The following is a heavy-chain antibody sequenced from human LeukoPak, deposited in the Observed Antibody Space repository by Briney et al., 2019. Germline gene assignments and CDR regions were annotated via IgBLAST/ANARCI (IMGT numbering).Heavy chain of an antibody. Sequence: SFSSYRMTWVRQPPGKGPEWIGSIYYSGLTYDNPSLKSRVSISVDPAKNHFSLKVTSVTAADTAVYYCASGTFDDYGDYDRGDYFDHWGQGTLVTVSS. CDR1: SFSSYR. CDR3: ASGTFDDYGDYDRGDYFDH. V-gene: IGHV4-39*02. CDR2: IYYSGLT. D-gene: IGHD4-17*01. J-gene: IGHJ4*02.